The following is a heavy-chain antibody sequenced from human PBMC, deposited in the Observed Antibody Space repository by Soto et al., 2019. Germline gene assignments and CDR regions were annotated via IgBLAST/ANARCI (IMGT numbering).Heavy chain of an antibody. Sequence: EVQLVESGGGLVQPGGSLRLSCAASGFTFSSYWMHWVRQAPGKGLVWVSRMNTDGSSTSYADSVKGRFTISRDKAKNRLYLQMNILRAEDTAVYYCERGGCSRRSCYILDYWGQGTLVTVSS. CDR1: GFTFSSYW. J-gene: IGHJ4*02. V-gene: IGHV3-74*01. CDR3: ERGGCSRRSCYILDY. D-gene: IGHD2-2*02. CDR2: MNTDGSST.